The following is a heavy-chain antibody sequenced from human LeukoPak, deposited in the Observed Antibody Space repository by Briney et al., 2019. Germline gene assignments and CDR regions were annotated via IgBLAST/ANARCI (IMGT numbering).Heavy chain of an antibody. V-gene: IGHV3-74*01. D-gene: IGHD4-17*01. J-gene: IGHJ4*02. CDR2: INGDGSST. CDR3: ANDDFGASGLPDY. Sequence: GGSLILSCAASGFTFTYYWMHWVRHAPGKGLVWVARINGDGSSTNYADSVKGRFTISRDNAKNTLYLQMNSLRAEDTAVYYCANDDFGASGLPDYWGQGTLVTVSS. CDR1: GFTFTYYW.